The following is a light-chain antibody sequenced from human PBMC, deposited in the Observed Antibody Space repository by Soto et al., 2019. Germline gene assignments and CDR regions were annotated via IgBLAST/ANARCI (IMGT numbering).Light chain of an antibody. CDR1: QSISSW. V-gene: IGKV1-5*03. Sequence: DIQMTQSPSTLSASVGDRVTITCRASQSISSWLAWYQQKPGKAPKLLIYKASSLQSGVTSRFSGSGSRTEFTLTISSLQPDDFATYYCQQYNSYSQTFGQGTKVEIK. CDR2: KAS. CDR3: QQYNSYSQT. J-gene: IGKJ1*01.